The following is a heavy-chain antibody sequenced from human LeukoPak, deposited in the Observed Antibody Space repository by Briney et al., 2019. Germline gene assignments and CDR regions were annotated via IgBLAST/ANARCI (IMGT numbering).Heavy chain of an antibody. CDR1: GFTLSSYS. J-gene: IGHJ4*02. CDR2: MSGSDTGS. V-gene: IGHV3-23*01. Sequence: GGSLRLSCVASGFTLSSYSMSWVCQAPGKGLEWVSAMSGSDTGSWYADSVKGRFTISRDTSKTTLYLQLNSLRAEDTAIYYCAKDARSFGGTYFDYWGQGIQVTVSS. CDR3: AKDARSFGGTYFDY. D-gene: IGHD4-23*01.